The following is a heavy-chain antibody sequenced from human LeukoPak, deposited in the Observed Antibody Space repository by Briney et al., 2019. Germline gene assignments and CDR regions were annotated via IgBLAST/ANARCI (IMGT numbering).Heavy chain of an antibody. D-gene: IGHD3-16*02. V-gene: IGHV4-59*01. CDR3: ARLIVRWFDP. Sequence: SETLSLTCTVSGGSISSYYWSWIRQPPGKGLEWIGYIYYSGSTNYNPSLKSRVTISVGTSKNQFSLKLSSVTAADTAVYYCARLIVRWFDPWGQGTLVTVSS. CDR1: GGSISSYY. CDR2: IYYSGST. J-gene: IGHJ5*02.